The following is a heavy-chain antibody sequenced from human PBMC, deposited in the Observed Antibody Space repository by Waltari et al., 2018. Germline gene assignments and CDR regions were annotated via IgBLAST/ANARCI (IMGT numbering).Heavy chain of an antibody. CDR2: ISYSGTT. CDR1: GGSIPIARHY. V-gene: IGHV4-39*01. Sequence: QLQLQESGPGLVKPSETVSLTCSVSGGSIPIARHYWGWIRQPPGQGLEWTGTISYSGTTYNSPSLQSRVTISRDTSKNQLSLKLDSVTASDTAVYYCATYIGASVGTASFDVWGQGTMVTVSS. J-gene: IGHJ3*01. D-gene: IGHD5-12*01. CDR3: ATYIGASVGTASFDV.